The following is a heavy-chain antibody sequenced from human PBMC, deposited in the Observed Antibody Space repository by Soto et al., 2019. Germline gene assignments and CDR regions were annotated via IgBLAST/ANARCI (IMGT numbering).Heavy chain of an antibody. CDR3: ARQYENLLWFGELASCYFDY. Sequence: SETLSLTCTVSGGSISSSSYCWGWIRQPPGKGLEWIGSIYYSGSTYYNPSLKSRVTISVDTSKNQFSLKLSSVTAADTAVYYCARQYENLLWFGELASCYFDYCGQRTLVTVSS. V-gene: IGHV4-39*01. CDR2: IYYSGST. D-gene: IGHD3-10*01. CDR1: GGSISSSSYC. J-gene: IGHJ4*02.